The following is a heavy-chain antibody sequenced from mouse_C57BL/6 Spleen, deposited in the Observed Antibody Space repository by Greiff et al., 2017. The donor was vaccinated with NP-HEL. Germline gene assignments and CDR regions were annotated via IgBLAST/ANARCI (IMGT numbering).Heavy chain of an antibody. V-gene: IGHV1-81*01. D-gene: IGHD2-4*01. CDR2: IYPRSGNT. J-gene: IGHJ3*01. CDR1: GYTFTSYG. Sequence: VQLQQSGAELARPGASVKLSCKASGYTFTSYGISWVKQRTGQGLEWIGEIYPRSGNTYYNEKFKGKATLTADKSSSTAYMELRSLTSEDSAVYFCARLGDEYDVAYWGQGTLVTVSA. CDR3: ARLGDEYDVAY.